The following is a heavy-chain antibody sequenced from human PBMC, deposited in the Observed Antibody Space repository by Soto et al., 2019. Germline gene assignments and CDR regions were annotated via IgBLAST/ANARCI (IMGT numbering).Heavy chain of an antibody. CDR2: ISAYNGNT. CDR1: GYTFTSYG. V-gene: IGHV1-18*04. J-gene: IGHJ4*02. CDR3: ARDYQEDTAMVMNY. D-gene: IGHD5-18*01. Sequence: ASVKVSCKASGYTFTSYGISWVRQAPGQGLEWMGWISAYNGNTNYAQKLQGRVTMTTDTSTSTAYMELRSLRSDDTAVYYCARDYQEDTAMVMNYWGQGTLVTVSS.